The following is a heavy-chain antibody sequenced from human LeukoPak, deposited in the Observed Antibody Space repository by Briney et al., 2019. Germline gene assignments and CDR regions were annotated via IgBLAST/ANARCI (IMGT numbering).Heavy chain of an antibody. J-gene: IGHJ4*02. V-gene: IGHV3-49*04. D-gene: IGHD1-1*01. CDR2: IRGKAYGGTT. CDR1: GFTFGDYA. CDR3: TRGVWIDY. Sequence: GGSLRLSCTASGFTFGDYAMSWVRQAPGKGLEWVGFIRGKAYGGTTEYAASVKGRFTISRDDSKSIAYLQMNSLKTEDTAVYYCTRGVWIDYWGQGTLVTVSS.